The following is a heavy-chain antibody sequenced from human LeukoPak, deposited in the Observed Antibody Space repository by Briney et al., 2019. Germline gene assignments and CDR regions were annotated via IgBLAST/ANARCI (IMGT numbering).Heavy chain of an antibody. CDR1: GFTVSSNY. Sequence: GGSLRLSCAASGFTVSSNYMTWVRQAPGKGLEWVSIIYSGGSTSYADSVKGRFTISRDNSKNTLYLQMNSLRAEDTAVYYCVKDRWVDHWGQGTLVTVSS. J-gene: IGHJ4*02. D-gene: IGHD6-13*01. CDR3: VKDRWVDH. V-gene: IGHV3-53*01. CDR2: IYSGGST.